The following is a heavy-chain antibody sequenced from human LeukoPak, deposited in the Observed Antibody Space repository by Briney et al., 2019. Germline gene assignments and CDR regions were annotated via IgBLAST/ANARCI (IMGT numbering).Heavy chain of an antibody. J-gene: IGHJ6*02. CDR3: ARDPQDSSSWYYYYGMDV. V-gene: IGHV1-2*02. CDR1: GYTFTGYY. D-gene: IGHD6-13*01. Sequence: GASVKVSFKASGYTFTGYYMHWVRQAPGQGLEWMGWINPNSGGTNYAQKFQGRVTMTRDTSISTAYMELSRLRSDDTAVYYCARDPQDSSSWYYYYGMDVWGQGTTVTVSS. CDR2: INPNSGGT.